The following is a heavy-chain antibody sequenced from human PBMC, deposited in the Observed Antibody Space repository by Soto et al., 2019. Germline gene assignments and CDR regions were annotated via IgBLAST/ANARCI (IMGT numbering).Heavy chain of an antibody. CDR3: ARGRYYYDSTGSATYDS. D-gene: IGHD3-22*01. J-gene: IGHJ5*01. CDR1: GGSISSGGYY. Sequence: SETLSLTCTVSGGSISSGGYYWSWIRQHPEKGLEWIGYIYYSGSTYYTPSLKSRVTISRDTSKNQFSLKLSSVTAADTAVYYCARGRYYYDSTGSATYDSSGQGTPVPVSS. V-gene: IGHV4-31*03. CDR2: IYYSGST.